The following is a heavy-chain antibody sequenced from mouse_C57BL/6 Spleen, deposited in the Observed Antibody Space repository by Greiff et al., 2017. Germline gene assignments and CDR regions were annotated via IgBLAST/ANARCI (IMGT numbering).Heavy chain of an antibody. V-gene: IGHV5-17*01. D-gene: IGHD2-4*01. CDR2: ISSGSSTT. CDR3: AGGLRRRAWFAY. CDR1: GFTFSDYG. Sequence: EVNVVESGGGLVKPGGSLKLSCAASGFTFSDYGMHWVRQAPEKGLEWVAYISSGSSTTYYADKVKGRFTITRDNAKNTVCLQMTSLRSEDAAMYYCAGGLRRRAWFAYWGQGTLVTVSA. J-gene: IGHJ3*01.